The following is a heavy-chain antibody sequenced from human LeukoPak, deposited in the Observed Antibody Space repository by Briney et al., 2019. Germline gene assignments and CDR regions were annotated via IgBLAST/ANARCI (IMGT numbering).Heavy chain of an antibody. V-gene: IGHV4-34*01. D-gene: IGHD2-15*01. CDR2: INHGGST. CDR3: ARRNRYCNGGSCAHHHDS. Sequence: SETLSLTCAVYGGSFSGDFWSWIRQSPGKGLEWIGEINHGGSTTYNPSLQSRVTMSVDTSTNQISLKMTSVTAADTALYYCARRNRYCNGGSCAHHHDSWGQGTLVIVSS. CDR1: GGSFSGDF. J-gene: IGHJ4*02.